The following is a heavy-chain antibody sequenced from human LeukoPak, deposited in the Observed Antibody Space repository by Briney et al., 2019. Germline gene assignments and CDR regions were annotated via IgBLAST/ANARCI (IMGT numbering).Heavy chain of an antibody. CDR1: GFTFTSSA. V-gene: IGHV1-58*02. CDR3: AAAEWLVPTL. J-gene: IGHJ4*02. D-gene: IGHD3-3*01. CDR2: IVVGSGNT. Sequence: SVKVSCKASGFTFTSSAMQWVRQARGQRLGWIGWIVVGSGNTNYAQKFQERVTITRDMSTSTAYMELSSLRSEDTAVYYCAAAEWLVPTLWGQGTLVTVSS.